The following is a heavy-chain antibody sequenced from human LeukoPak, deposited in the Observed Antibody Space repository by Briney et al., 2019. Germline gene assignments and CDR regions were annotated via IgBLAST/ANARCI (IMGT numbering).Heavy chain of an antibody. CDR3: ARAETLAAIYFDF. Sequence: SETLSLTCSVSGGSISPYYWSWFRQPPGKGLEWIGYIFHNGITAYNPSLKSRVTISLDSSKSQLFLRLTSVTAADTAMYYCARAETLAAIYFDFWGQGSLVTVSS. CDR2: IFHNGIT. J-gene: IGHJ4*02. CDR1: GGSISPYY. V-gene: IGHV4-59*01. D-gene: IGHD6-25*01.